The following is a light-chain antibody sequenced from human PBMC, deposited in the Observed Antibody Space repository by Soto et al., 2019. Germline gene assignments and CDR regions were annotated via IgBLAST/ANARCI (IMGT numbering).Light chain of an antibody. CDR3: SSYKSSSFNWV. CDR1: SSDVGGYNY. Sequence: QSALTQPASVSGSPGQSITISCTGTSSDVGGYNYVSWYQQHPGKAPKLLIYEVSNRPSGVSNRFSGSKSGNAASLTISGLQGEDEADYYCSSYKSSSFNWVFGGGTKLTVL. J-gene: IGLJ3*02. CDR2: EVS. V-gene: IGLV2-14*01.